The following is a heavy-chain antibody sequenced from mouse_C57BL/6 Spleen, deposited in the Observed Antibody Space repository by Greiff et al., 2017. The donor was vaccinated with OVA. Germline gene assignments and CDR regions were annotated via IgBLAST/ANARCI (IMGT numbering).Heavy chain of an antibody. CDR3: ARGTYDYDPFYAMDY. Sequence: QVQLKQPGAELVKPGASVKLSCKASGYTFTSYWMHWVKQRPGRGLEWIGRIDPNSGGTKYNEKFKSKATLTVDKPSSTAYMQLSSLTSEDSAVYYCARGTYDYDPFYAMDYWGQGTSVTVSS. D-gene: IGHD2-4*01. J-gene: IGHJ4*01. CDR2: IDPNSGGT. V-gene: IGHV1-72*01. CDR1: GYTFTSYW.